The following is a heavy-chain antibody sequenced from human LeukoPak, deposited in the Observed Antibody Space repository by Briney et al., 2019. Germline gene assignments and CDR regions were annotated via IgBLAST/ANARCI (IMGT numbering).Heavy chain of an antibody. CDR2: INQDGGAK. D-gene: IGHD6-13*01. CDR1: GFTFSSYG. V-gene: IGHV3-7*03. CDR3: ATIDSSSPRD. Sequence: GGSLRLSCVASGFTFSSYGMTWVRQQPGKGLEWVANINQDGGAKYYLDSVKGRFTISRDNANNSLYLQMNSLRVDHTAVYYCATIDSSSPRDWGQGTLVTVSS. J-gene: IGHJ4*02.